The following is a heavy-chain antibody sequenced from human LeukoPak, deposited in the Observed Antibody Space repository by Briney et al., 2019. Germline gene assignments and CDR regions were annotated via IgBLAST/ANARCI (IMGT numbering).Heavy chain of an antibody. J-gene: IGHJ4*02. V-gene: IGHV3-30-3*01. Sequence: GRSLRLSCAASGFTFSSYAMHWVRQAPGKGLEWVAVISYDGSNKYYADSVKGRFTISRDNSKNTLYLQMNSLRAEDTAVYYCARDAEGYNFDYWNQGTLVTVSS. CDR2: ISYDGSNK. CDR3: ARDAEGYNFDY. D-gene: IGHD5-24*01. CDR1: GFTFSSYA.